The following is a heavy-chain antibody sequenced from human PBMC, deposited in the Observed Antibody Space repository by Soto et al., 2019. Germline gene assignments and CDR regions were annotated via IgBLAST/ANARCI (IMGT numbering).Heavy chain of an antibody. CDR1: GGSISSYY. CDR2: MYYGGRT. J-gene: IGHJ5*02. V-gene: IGHV4-59*08. Sequence: PSETLSLTCTVSGGSISSYYWSWIRQPPGKGLEWIGYMYYGGRTNYNPSLKSRVTISVDTSKMQVSLKLSSVTAADTAVYFCARGTPSPLIVRSSRGPWFDPCGQGTLVSFSS. D-gene: IGHD2-15*01. CDR3: ARGTPSPLIVRSSRGPWFDP.